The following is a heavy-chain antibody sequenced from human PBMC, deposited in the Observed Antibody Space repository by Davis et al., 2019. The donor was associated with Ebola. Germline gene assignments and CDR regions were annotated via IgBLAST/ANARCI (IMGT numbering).Heavy chain of an antibody. CDR2: IKSKTDGGTT. CDR3: TTALPVGPYSSSSTFDY. CDR1: GFTFSNAW. V-gene: IGHV3-15*01. Sequence: PGGSLRLSCAASGFTFSNAWMSWVRQAPGKGLEWVGRIKSKTDGGTTDYAAPVKGRFTISRDDSKNTLYLQMNSLKTEDTAVYYCTTALPVGPYSSSSTFDYWGQGTLVTVSS. J-gene: IGHJ4*02. D-gene: IGHD6-6*01.